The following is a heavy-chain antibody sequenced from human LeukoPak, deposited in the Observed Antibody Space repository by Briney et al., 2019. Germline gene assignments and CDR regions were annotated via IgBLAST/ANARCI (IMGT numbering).Heavy chain of an antibody. CDR2: IRSKAYGGTT. J-gene: IGHJ6*03. D-gene: IGHD1-1*01. V-gene: IGHV3-49*04. Sequence: PGRSLRLSCAASGFTFGDYAMSWVRQAPGKGLEWVGFIRSKAYGGTTEYAASVKGRFTISRDGSKSIAYLQMNSLKTEDTAVYYCTSTRPTKYYYYYYMDVWGKGTTVTISS. CDR3: TSTRPTKYYYYYYMDV. CDR1: GFTFGDYA.